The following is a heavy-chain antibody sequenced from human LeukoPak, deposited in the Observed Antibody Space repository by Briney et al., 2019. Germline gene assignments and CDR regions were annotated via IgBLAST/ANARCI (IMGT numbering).Heavy chain of an antibody. CDR3: ATSESGYSGSCLDY. CDR1: GYTLTELS. D-gene: IGHD1-26*01. Sequence: ASVKVSCKVSGYTLTELSMHWVRQAPGKGLEWMGGFDPEDGETIYAQKFQGRVTMTEDTSTDTAYMGLSSLRSEDTAVYYCATSESGYSGSCLDYWGQGTLVTVSP. J-gene: IGHJ4*02. V-gene: IGHV1-24*01. CDR2: FDPEDGET.